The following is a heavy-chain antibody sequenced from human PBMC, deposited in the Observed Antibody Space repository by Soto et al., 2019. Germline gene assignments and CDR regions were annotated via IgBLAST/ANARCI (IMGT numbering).Heavy chain of an antibody. CDR1: GFTVSSNY. CDR3: ARDRWRSPQGYYYYYMDV. V-gene: IGHV3-66*01. D-gene: IGHD3-3*01. J-gene: IGHJ6*03. CDR2: IYSGGST. Sequence: PGGSLRLSCAASGFTVSSNYMSWVRQAPGKGLEWVSVIYSGGSTYYADSVKGRFTISRDNSKNTLYLQMNSLRAEDTAVYYCARDRWRSPQGYYYYYMDVWGKGTTVTVSS.